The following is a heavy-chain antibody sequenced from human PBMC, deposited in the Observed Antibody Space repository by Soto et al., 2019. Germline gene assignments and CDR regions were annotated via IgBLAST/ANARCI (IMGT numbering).Heavy chain of an antibody. Sequence: GGSLRLSCAASGFTFSSSSMNWVRQAPGKGLEWVSYISSSSSAIYYTDSVKGRFTISRDNAKNSLYLQMNSLRAEDTAVYYCARDLRGSSGNYGPAYWGQGTLVTVS. CDR3: ARDLRGSSGNYGPAY. CDR2: ISSSSSAI. J-gene: IGHJ4*02. D-gene: IGHD1-26*01. V-gene: IGHV3-48*01. CDR1: GFTFSSSS.